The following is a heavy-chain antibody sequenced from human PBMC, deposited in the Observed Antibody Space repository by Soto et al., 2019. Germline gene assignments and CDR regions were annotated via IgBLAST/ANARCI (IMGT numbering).Heavy chain of an antibody. CDR1: GYTFTSNG. J-gene: IGHJ4*02. CDR3: ARDGYGDYGY. CDR2: ISTYNGNT. Sequence: QVQRVQSGAEVKKPGTSVKVSCKASGYTFTSNGISWVRQAPGQGLDWMGWISTYNGNTNYAQKLQGRVTMTRDTSTSIAYMELRDLRSDDTAVYYCARDGYGDYGYWGQGSLVTVSS. V-gene: IGHV1-18*01. D-gene: IGHD4-17*01.